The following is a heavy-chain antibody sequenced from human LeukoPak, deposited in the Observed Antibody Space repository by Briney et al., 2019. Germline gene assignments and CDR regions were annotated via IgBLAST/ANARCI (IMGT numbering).Heavy chain of an antibody. J-gene: IGHJ3*02. D-gene: IGHD3-3*01. V-gene: IGHV4-34*01. CDR3: ARGERFLEWLSANDAFDI. CDR1: GGSFSGYY. CDR2: INHSGST. Sequence: PSETLSLTCAVYGGSFSGYYWSWIRQPPGKGLEWIGGINHSGSTNYNPSLKSRVTISVDTSKNQFSLKLSSVTAADTAVYYCARGERFLEWLSANDAFDIWGQGTMVTVSS.